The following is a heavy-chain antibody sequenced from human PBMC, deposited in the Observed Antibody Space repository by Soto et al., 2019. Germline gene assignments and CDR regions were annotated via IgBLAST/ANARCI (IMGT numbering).Heavy chain of an antibody. CDR1: GYSISSYY. J-gene: IGHJ6*03. Sequence: LETLSLTCTFSGYSISSYYWSLIRQPPGKGLEWIGYIYYSGSTNYNPSLKSRVTISVDTSKNQFSLKLSSVTAADTAVYYCARLSSGVWSGYHNYYMDVWGKGTTVTVSS. CDR3: ARLSSGVWSGYHNYYMDV. V-gene: IGHV4-59*08. D-gene: IGHD3-3*01. CDR2: IYYSGST.